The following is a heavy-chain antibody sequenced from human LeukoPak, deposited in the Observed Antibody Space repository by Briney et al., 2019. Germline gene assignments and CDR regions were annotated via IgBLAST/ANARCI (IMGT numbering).Heavy chain of an antibody. D-gene: IGHD6-19*01. CDR1: GFTFSSYA. CDR3: ASGKAAVAGFTNWFDP. Sequence: GGSLRLSCAASGFTFSSYAMHWVRQAPGKGLEWVAVISYDGSNKYYADSVKGRFAISRDNSKNTLYLQMNGLRAEDTAVYYCASGKAAVAGFTNWFDPWGQGTLVTVSS. J-gene: IGHJ5*02. CDR2: ISYDGSNK. V-gene: IGHV3-30*09.